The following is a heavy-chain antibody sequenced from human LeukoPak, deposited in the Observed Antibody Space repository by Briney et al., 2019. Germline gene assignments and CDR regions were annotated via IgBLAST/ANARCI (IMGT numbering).Heavy chain of an antibody. V-gene: IGHV4-59*11. J-gene: IGHJ3*02. D-gene: IGHD6-19*01. CDR1: GGSISSHY. Sequence: SETLSLTCTVSGGSISSHYWSWIRQPPGKGLEWIGYVYYSGSTNYNPSLKSRVTISIDTSKNQFSLKLSSVTAADTAVYYCASTGYSSGHDAFDIWGQGTMVTVSS. CDR3: ASTGYSSGHDAFDI. CDR2: VYYSGST.